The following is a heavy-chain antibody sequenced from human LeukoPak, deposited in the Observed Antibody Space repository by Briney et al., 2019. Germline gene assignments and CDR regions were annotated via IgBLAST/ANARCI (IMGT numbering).Heavy chain of an antibody. CDR1: GGSISGDY. V-gene: IGHV4-4*07. J-gene: IGHJ4*02. D-gene: IGHD6-13*01. CDR2: IYTSGRT. CDR3: ARDFEQLASIDY. Sequence: SETLSLTCTVSGGSISGDYWSWIRQPAGTGLEWIGRIYTSGRTIYNPSLKSRVTMSVDTSKNQFSLRLNSVTAADTAVYYCARDFEQLASIDYWGQGTLVTVSS.